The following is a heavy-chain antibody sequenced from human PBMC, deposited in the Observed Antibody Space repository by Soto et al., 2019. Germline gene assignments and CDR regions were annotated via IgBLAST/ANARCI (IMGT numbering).Heavy chain of an antibody. Sequence: SETLSLTCAFSVYSISIGYYWGWIRQPPVKGLEWIGSIYHSGSTYYNPSLKSRVTISVDTSKNQFSLKLSSVTAADTAVYYCARVAYYYDSSGYADAFDIWGQGTMVTVS. D-gene: IGHD3-22*01. V-gene: IGHV4-38-2*01. CDR2: IYHSGST. CDR1: VYSISIGYY. CDR3: ARVAYYYDSSGYADAFDI. J-gene: IGHJ3*02.